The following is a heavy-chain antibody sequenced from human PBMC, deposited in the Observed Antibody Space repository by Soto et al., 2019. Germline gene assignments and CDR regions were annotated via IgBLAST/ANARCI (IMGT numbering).Heavy chain of an antibody. CDR1: GYTFTGYY. Sequence: ASVKVSCKASGYTFTGYYMHWVRQAPGQGLEWMGWINPNSGGTNYAQKFQGRVTMTRDTSISTAYMELSRLRSDDTAVYDCARVPYYDILAGYYSCFGHGGQGTLVTVCS. CDR3: ARVPYYDILAGYYSCFGH. V-gene: IGHV1-2*02. J-gene: IGHJ1*01. D-gene: IGHD3-9*01. CDR2: INPNSGGT.